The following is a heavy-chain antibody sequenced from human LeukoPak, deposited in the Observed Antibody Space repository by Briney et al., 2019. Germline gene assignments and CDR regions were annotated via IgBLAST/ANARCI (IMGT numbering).Heavy chain of an antibody. CDR3: ARHDGYYYESSGYFV. CDR1: GYSFSTYW. Sequence: GESLKISCKGSGYSFSTYWIGWVRQMPGKGLEWMGIIYGGDSKTKYSPSFQGQVTISVDKSISTAYLQWSSLKASDTAIYYCARHDGYYYESSGYFVWGQGTLVTVAS. CDR2: IYGGDSKT. D-gene: IGHD3-22*01. V-gene: IGHV5-51*01. J-gene: IGHJ4*02.